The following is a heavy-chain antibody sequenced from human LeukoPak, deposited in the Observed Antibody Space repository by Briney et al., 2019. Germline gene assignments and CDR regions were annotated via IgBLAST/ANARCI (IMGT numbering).Heavy chain of an antibody. D-gene: IGHD3-22*01. CDR1: GFTFSSYA. Sequence: GGSLRLSCAASGFTFSSYAMSWVRQAPGKGLEWVSAISGSGGSTYYADSVKGRFTISRDNSKNTLYLQMNSLRAEDTAVYYCAKEVGRTVVVVTPFDYWGQGTLVTVSS. CDR2: ISGSGGST. J-gene: IGHJ4*02. CDR3: AKEVGRTVVVVTPFDY. V-gene: IGHV3-23*01.